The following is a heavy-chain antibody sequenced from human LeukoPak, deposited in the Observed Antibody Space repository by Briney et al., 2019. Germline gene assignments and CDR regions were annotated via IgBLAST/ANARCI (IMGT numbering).Heavy chain of an antibody. CDR3: ARGDYGDYPFRRNYYYMDV. J-gene: IGHJ6*03. D-gene: IGHD4-17*01. CDR2: IYSGGST. V-gene: IGHV3-66*01. CDR1: EFSVGSNY. Sequence: GGSLRLSYAASEFSVGSNYMTWVRQAPGKGLEWVSLIYSGGSTYYADSVKGRFTISRDNSKNTLYLQMNSPRPEDTAVYYCARGDYGDYPFRRNYYYMDVWGKGTTVTVSS.